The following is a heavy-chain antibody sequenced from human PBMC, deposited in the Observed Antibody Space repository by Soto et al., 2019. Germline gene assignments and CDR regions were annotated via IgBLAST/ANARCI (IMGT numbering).Heavy chain of an antibody. D-gene: IGHD6-13*01. CDR3: AKDQHPAKPMYYFDN. CDR1: GFPFSNYG. CDR2: ISSDGSNK. Sequence: GGSLRLSCAASGFPFSNYGMHLVRQSPGKGLEWVAFISSDGSNKYYADSVKGRFTISRDNSKNTLYVQMNSLRAEDTAVYYCAKDQHPAKPMYYFDNWGQGTLVTVSS. J-gene: IGHJ4*02. V-gene: IGHV3-30*18.